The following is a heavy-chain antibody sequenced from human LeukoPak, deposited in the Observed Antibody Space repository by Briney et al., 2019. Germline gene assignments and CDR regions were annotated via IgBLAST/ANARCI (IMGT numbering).Heavy chain of an antibody. CDR2: FIPIFGTA. CDR1: GGTFSIYA. D-gene: IGHD3-22*01. Sequence: SVTLSFKGSGGTFSIYAISWVRHAPGQGLELMWVFIPIFGTANYAQKFQGRVTITADKSTSTAYMELSSLKSEDTAVYYCARVARNYYASTYYMDVWGKGTTGTVSS. J-gene: IGHJ6*03. V-gene: IGHV1-69*06. CDR3: ARVARNYYASTYYMDV.